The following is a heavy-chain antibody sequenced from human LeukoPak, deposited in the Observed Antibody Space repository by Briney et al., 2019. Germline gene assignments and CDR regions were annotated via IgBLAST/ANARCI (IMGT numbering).Heavy chain of an antibody. V-gene: IGHV1-2*04. J-gene: IGHJ4*02. CDR2: INPNSGGT. Sequence: ASVKVSCKASGYTFTGYFMHWVRQAPGQGFEWMGWINPNSGGTNYAQKFQGCVTMTRDTPISTACLELSRLRSDDTAVYYCARGDKYSYGPGDWGQGTLVTVSS. D-gene: IGHD5-18*01. CDR1: GYTFTGYF. CDR3: ARGDKYSYGPGD.